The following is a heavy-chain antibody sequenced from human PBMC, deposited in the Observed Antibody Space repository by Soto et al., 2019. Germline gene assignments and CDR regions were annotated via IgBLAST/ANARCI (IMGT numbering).Heavy chain of an antibody. CDR2: ISSTGATT. Sequence: GGSLRLSCAASGFTFSSYAMSWVRQAPGKGPEWVSAISSTGATTHYADSVKGRFIISRDNSKNTLYLQMNSLRAEDAAVYYCAKPGYLEQWLVRGYFDYWGQGTMVTVSS. CDR1: GFTFSSYA. D-gene: IGHD6-19*01. V-gene: IGHV3-23*01. CDR3: AKPGYLEQWLVRGYFDY. J-gene: IGHJ4*02.